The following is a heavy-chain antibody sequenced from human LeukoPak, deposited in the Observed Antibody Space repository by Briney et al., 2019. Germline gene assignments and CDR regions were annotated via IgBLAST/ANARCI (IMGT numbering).Heavy chain of an antibody. CDR1: GFTFSIYG. V-gene: IGHV3-33*01. CDR2: IWYDGSKT. Sequence: GGSLRLSCAASGFTFSIYGMHWVRQAPGKGLEWVAIIWYDGSKTYYADSVKGRFTISRDNSKNTLYLQMNNLRAEDTAVYYCATSPTFDPWGQGTLVTVSS. J-gene: IGHJ5*02. CDR3: ATSPTFDP.